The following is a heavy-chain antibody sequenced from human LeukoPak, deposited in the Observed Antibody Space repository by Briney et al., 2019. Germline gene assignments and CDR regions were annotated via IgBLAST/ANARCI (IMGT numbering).Heavy chain of an antibody. V-gene: IGHV4-61*01. CDR2: ISNSGST. CDR3: ARSPSGYRFDS. J-gene: IGHJ4*02. Sequence: MSSETLSLTCAVSGGSINRGTFFRTWIRKPPGKGLEWIGYISNSGSTNYHPSLKSRVTISSDTSKTQFTLKLTSVTAADTAVYYCARSPSGYRFDSWGQGTLVTVSS. D-gene: IGHD3-22*01. CDR1: GGSINRGTFF.